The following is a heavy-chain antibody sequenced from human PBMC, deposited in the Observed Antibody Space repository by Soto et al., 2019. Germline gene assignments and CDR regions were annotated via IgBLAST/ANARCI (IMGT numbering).Heavy chain of an antibody. CDR1: GGSISRSS. Sequence: TLSLTWIVAGGSISRSSWSCIRQTPGRGLEWIVYIYYSGSTNYNPSLKSRVTISVDTSKNQFSLKLSSVTAADTAVYYCATDSVAGASYYYYYGMDVWGQGPTVTVSS. J-gene: IGHJ6*02. V-gene: IGHV4-59*01. D-gene: IGHD6-19*01. CDR3: ATDSVAGASYYYYYGMDV. CDR2: IYYSGST.